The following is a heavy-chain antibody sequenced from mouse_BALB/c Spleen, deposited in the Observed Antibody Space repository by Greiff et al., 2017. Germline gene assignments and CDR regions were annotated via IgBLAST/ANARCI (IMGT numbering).Heavy chain of an antibody. J-gene: IGHJ1*01. CDR2: IYPGDGDT. D-gene: IGHD1-1*01. CDR3: ARDGYGSSYGWYFDV. V-gene: IGHV1-87*01. Sequence: ESGAELARPGASVKLSCKASGYTFTSYWMQWVKQRPGQGLEWIGAIYPGDGDTRYTQKFKGKATLTADKSSSTAYMQLSSLASEDSAVYYCARDGYGSSYGWYFDVWGAGTTVTVSS. CDR1: GYTFTSYW.